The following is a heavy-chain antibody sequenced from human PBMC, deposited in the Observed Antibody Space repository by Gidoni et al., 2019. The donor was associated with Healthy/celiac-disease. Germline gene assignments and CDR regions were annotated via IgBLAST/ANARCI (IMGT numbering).Heavy chain of an antibody. CDR1: GGSISSGDYY. J-gene: IGHJ4*02. D-gene: IGHD3-3*01. Sequence: QVQLQESGPGLVKPSQTLSLTCTVSGGSISSGDYYWSWIRQPPGKGLEWIGYIYYSGSTYYNPSLKSRVTISVDTSKNQSSLKLSSVTAADTAVYYCASNFITIFGVVTPFDYWGQGTLVTVSS. CDR3: ASNFITIFGVVTPFDY. V-gene: IGHV4-30-4*01. CDR2: IYYSGST.